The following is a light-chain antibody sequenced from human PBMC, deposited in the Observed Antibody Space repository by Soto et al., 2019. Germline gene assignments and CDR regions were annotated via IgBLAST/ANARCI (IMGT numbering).Light chain of an antibody. CDR1: SSDVGGYNY. J-gene: IGLJ2*01. CDR2: DVS. CDR3: SSYTSSSTPVV. V-gene: IGLV2-14*01. Sequence: QSVLTQPASVSGSPGQSITISCTGTSSDVGGYNYVSWYQQHPGKAPKLMIYDVSNRPSGVSNRFSGSKSGNTASLTSSGLQAEDEADYYCSSYTSSSTPVVFGGGTNLTVL.